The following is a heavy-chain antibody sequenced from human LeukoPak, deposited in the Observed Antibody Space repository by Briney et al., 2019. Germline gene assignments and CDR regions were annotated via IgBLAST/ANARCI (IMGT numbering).Heavy chain of an antibody. V-gene: IGHV3-48*02. J-gene: IGHJ3*02. CDR1: GFIFTSFS. Sequence: GGSLRLSCEGPGFIFTSFSMNWVRQAPGKGLEWISFISVSGITDCPDSVKGRFTISRDNARNSLYLQMDSLRDDDTAVYYCVRDHLWAFNIWGQGTMVTVSS. CDR2: ISVSGIT. CDR3: VRDHLWAFNI. D-gene: IGHD2-21*01.